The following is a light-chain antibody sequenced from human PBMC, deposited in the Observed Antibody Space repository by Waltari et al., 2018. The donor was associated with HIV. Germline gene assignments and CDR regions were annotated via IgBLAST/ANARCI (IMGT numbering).Light chain of an antibody. CDR3: RLYYGGAQPWV. Sequence: QTVVTQEPSLTVSPGGTVTLTCASSTGAVTSGYFPNWFQQKPGQAPRALIYNTTNKPSWTPARFSGSLLGGKAALTRSGVQPEDEAEYYCRLYYGGAQPWVFGGGTKLTVL. V-gene: IGLV7-43*01. J-gene: IGLJ3*02. CDR2: NTT. CDR1: TGAVTSGYF.